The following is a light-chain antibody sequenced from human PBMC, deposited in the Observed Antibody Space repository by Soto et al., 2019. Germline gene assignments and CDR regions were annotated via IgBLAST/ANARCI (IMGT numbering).Light chain of an antibody. CDR1: QSVDRF. CDR2: EAT. CDR3: QQRSNWPLIS. Sequence: EIELTQSPATLSLSPGERANVSCRASQSVDRFLAWYQQKSGQAPRLLIYEATNRATGIPARFSGSGSGTDFTLTISSLEPEDFAVYYCQQRSNWPLISFGQGTRLEIK. J-gene: IGKJ5*01. V-gene: IGKV3-11*01.